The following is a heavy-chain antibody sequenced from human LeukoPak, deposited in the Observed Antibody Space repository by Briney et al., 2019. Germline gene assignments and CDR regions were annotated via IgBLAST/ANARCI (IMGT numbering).Heavy chain of an antibody. Sequence: GGSLRLSCAASGFTVSSNYMSWIRQAPGKGLEWVSVIYSGGSTNYADSLRGRFTISRDNSKNTVYLQMNSLRAEDTAVYYCARDLLIGYSYAYHYWGQGTLVTVSS. CDR3: ARDLLIGYSYAYHY. D-gene: IGHD5-18*01. V-gene: IGHV3-66*01. CDR1: GFTVSSNY. J-gene: IGHJ4*02. CDR2: IYSGGST.